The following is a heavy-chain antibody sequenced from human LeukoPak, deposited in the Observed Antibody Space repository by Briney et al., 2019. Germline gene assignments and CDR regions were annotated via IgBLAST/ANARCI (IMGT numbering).Heavy chain of an antibody. CDR1: GGSISSYY. Sequence: SSETLSHTCTVSGGSISSYYWSWIRQPPGKGLEWIGYIYYSGSTNYNPSLKSRVTISVDTSKNQFSLKLSSVTAADTAVYYCARDVEQLVFDYWGQGTLVTVSS. CDR2: IYYSGST. V-gene: IGHV4-59*01. D-gene: IGHD6-6*01. CDR3: ARDVEQLVFDY. J-gene: IGHJ4*02.